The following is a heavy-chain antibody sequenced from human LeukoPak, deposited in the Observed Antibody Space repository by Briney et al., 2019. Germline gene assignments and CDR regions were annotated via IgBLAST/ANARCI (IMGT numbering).Heavy chain of an antibody. CDR1: GFTFSNYD. J-gene: IGHJ1*01. CDR3: ASAREYCGSAECYDYFQY. CDR2: IGGSGVRT. V-gene: IGHV3-23*01. Sequence: GGSLRLSREASGFTFSNYDMAWVRQAPGKGLEWVSSIGGSGVRTYYADSVKGRFTISRDKSKNTLFLQMNSLRAEDTALYYCASAREYCGSAECYDYFQYWGQGTLVTVSS. D-gene: IGHD2-21*01.